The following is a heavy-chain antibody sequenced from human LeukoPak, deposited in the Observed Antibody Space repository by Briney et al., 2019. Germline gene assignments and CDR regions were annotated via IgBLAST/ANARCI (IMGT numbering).Heavy chain of an antibody. CDR2: IYDSWNT. Sequence: SETLSLTCTVSGDSISSNYWSWIRQPPGKGLEWIGYIYDSWNTKYNPSLKGRVTISGDTSKNLFSRELTSVTAADTAVYYCATCRDEFADYGFTSWGQGFLVTVSS. CDR3: ATCRDEFADYGFTS. J-gene: IGHJ5*02. V-gene: IGHV4-59*01. CDR1: GDSISSNY. D-gene: IGHD4-17*01.